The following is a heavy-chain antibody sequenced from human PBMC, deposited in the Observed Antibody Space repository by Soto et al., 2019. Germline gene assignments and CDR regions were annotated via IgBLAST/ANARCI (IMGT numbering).Heavy chain of an antibody. CDR1: GYTFTSYG. D-gene: IGHD1-26*01. CDR2: ISAYNGNT. CDR3: ARDLIVGATPPYYFDY. V-gene: IGHV1-18*01. Sequence: QVQLVQSGAEVKKPGASVKVSCTDSGYTFTSYGISWVRQAPGQGLEWMGWISAYNGNTNYAQKLQGRVTMTTDTATSTGYMELRGLRSDDTAVYDCARDLIVGATPPYYFDYLGQGTLVTVSS. J-gene: IGHJ4*02.